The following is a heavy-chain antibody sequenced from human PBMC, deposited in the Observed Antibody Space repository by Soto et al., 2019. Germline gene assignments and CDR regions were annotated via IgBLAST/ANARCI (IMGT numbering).Heavy chain of an antibody. J-gene: IGHJ4*02. CDR3: ARDYMRPYYYDSSGHDY. V-gene: IGHV1-3*01. CDR1: GYTFTSYY. CDR2: INAGNGNT. Sequence: GASGKVSCKASGYTFTSYYMHWVRQAPGQRLEWMGWINAGNGNTKYSQKFQGRVTITRDTSASTAYMELSSLRSGDTAVYYCARDYMRPYYYDSSGHDYWGQGALVTVSS. D-gene: IGHD3-22*01.